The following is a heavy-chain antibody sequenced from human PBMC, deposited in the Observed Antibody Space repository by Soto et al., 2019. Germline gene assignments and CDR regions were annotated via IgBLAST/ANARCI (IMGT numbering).Heavy chain of an antibody. CDR3: AKSLMGHFDY. D-gene: IGHD2-8*01. CDR1: EFTFSSYA. V-gene: IGHV3-23*01. Sequence: PGGSLRLSCAASEFTFSSYAMAWVRQAPGKGLEWVSGISGGGGSTYYADSVKGRLTISRDNSKNTLYLQLNSLRVEDMAVYYCAKSLMGHFDYWGQGTLVTVSS. J-gene: IGHJ4*02. CDR2: ISGGGGST.